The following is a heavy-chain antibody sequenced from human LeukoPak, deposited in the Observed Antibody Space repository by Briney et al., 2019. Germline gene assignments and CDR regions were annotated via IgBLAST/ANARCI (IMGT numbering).Heavy chain of an antibody. J-gene: IGHJ4*02. CDR2: IRSKAYGGTT. CDR1: GFTFGDYA. V-gene: IGHV3-49*04. CDR3: TREYRLWFGEAIPGY. Sequence: QPGRSLRLSCTASGFTFGDYAMSWVRQAPGKGLEWVGFIRSKAYGGTTEYAASVKGRFTIPRDDSKSIAYLQMNSLKTEDTAVYYCTREYRLWFGEAIPGYWGQGTLVTVSS. D-gene: IGHD3-10*01.